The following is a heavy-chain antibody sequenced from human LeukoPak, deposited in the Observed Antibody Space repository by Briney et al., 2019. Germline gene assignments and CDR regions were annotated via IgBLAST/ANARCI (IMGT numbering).Heavy chain of an antibody. CDR3: ARGNRLERTNAIVVVPAAAFDY. V-gene: IGHV3-21*01. D-gene: IGHD2-2*01. Sequence: GGSLRLSCAASEFTFSTYNMNWVRQAPGKGLEWVSSISSSTSYIYYADSVKGRFTISRDNAKNSLYLQMNSLRAEDTAVYYCARGNRLERTNAIVVVPAAAFDYWGQGTLVTVSS. J-gene: IGHJ4*02. CDR2: ISSSTSYI. CDR1: EFTFSTYN.